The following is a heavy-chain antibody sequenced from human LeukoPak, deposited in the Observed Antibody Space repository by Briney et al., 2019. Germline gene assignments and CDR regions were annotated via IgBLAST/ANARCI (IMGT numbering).Heavy chain of an antibody. V-gene: IGHV3-23*01. J-gene: IGHJ4*02. Sequence: GGSLRLSCAASGYTFSAYAMSWVRQAPGRGLEWVSGISGSGGSTYYADSVKGRFTISRDNSKNTLYLQMYSLRAEDTAVYYCAKVGSQWLDDGGLLGYFDYWGQGTLVTVSS. CDR2: ISGSGGST. CDR1: GYTFSAYA. CDR3: AKVGSQWLDDGGLLGYFDY. D-gene: IGHD6-19*01.